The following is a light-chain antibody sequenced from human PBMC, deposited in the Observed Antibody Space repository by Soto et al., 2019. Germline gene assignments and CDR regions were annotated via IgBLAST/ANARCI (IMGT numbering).Light chain of an antibody. CDR1: QSVTSNY. J-gene: IGKJ5*01. Sequence: EIVLTQSPGTLSLSPGEGATLSCRASQSVTSNYLAWYQQKPGQAPRLLINGASSRATGIPDRFRGSGSGTDFTLTINRLEPEDFALYYCQQRSNRITFGQGTRLEIK. V-gene: IGKV3D-20*02. CDR2: GAS. CDR3: QQRSNRIT.